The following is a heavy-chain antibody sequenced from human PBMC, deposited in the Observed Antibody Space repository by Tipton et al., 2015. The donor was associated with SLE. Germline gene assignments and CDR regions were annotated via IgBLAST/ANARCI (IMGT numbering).Heavy chain of an antibody. V-gene: IGHV4-59*08. J-gene: IGHJ2*01. D-gene: IGHD3-16*01. Sequence: TLSLTCTVSGASVSSFCWNWIRQSPGKGLEWIACVCNSVSTNYDPSLKSRGTISVDTSKNHFSLELTSVTAADTAVYFCARQRGYYDGTPFPPWNFDLWGRGTQATVSS. CDR3: ARQRGYYDGTPFPPWNFDL. CDR2: VCNSVST. CDR1: GASVSSFC.